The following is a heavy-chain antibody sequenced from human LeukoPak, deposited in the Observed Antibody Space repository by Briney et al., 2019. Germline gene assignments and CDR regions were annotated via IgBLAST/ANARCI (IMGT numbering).Heavy chain of an antibody. D-gene: IGHD2-15*01. CDR2: FDPEDGDT. J-gene: IGHJ4*02. Sequence: ASVKVSCKVSGYTLTELSMHWVRQAPGKGLEWMGGFDPEDGDTIYAQKFQGRVTMTEDTSTDTAYMELSSLRSEDTAVYYSATADIVVVVAATYFDYWGQGTLVTVSS. V-gene: IGHV1-24*01. CDR1: GYTLTELS. CDR3: ATADIVVVVAATYFDY.